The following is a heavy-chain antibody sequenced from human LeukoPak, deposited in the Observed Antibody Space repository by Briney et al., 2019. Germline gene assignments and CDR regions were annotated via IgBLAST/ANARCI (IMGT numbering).Heavy chain of an antibody. D-gene: IGHD6-13*01. Sequence: GGSLRLSCAASGFTFSSYAMHWVRQAPGKGLEWVAVISYDGSNKYYADSVKGRFTISRDNSKNTLYLQMNSLRAEDTAVYYCARDTGESWYSSSWYVPPGDYWGQGTLVTVSS. CDR1: GFTFSSYA. V-gene: IGHV3-30-3*01. J-gene: IGHJ4*02. CDR3: ARDTGESWYSSSWYVPPGDY. CDR2: ISYDGSNK.